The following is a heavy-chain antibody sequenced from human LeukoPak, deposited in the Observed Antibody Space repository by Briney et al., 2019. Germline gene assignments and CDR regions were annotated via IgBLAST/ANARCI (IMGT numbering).Heavy chain of an antibody. J-gene: IGHJ4*02. D-gene: IGHD3-3*01. V-gene: IGHV4-39*01. Sequence: SETLSLTCTVSGGSISSSSYYWGWIRQPPGKRLEWSGSIYYSGSTYYNPSLKSRVTISVDTSKNQFSLKLSSVTAADTSVYYCARSITIFGVVRILDYWGQGTLVTVSS. CDR1: GGSISSSSYY. CDR2: IYYSGST. CDR3: ARSITIFGVVRILDY.